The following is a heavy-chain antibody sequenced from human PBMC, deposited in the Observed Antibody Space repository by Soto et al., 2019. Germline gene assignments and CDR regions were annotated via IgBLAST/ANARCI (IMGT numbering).Heavy chain of an antibody. CDR2: IHQNGGQG. CDR1: GFIFSNYW. J-gene: IGHJ4*02. Sequence: GSLRLSCAASGFIFSNYWMTWVRQAPGKGLELVANIHQNGGQGYYVDSVKGRFTISKDNAKNSLYLQMNTLRAEDTAVYYCARDPSFGALDYWGQGILVTVSS. CDR3: ARDPSFGALDY. V-gene: IGHV3-7*01. D-gene: IGHD3-10*01.